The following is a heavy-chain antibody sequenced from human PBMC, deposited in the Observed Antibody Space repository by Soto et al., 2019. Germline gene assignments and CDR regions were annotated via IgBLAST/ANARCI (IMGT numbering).Heavy chain of an antibody. Sequence: ASVKVSCKASGYTFTSYYMHWVRQAPGQGLEWMGIINPSGGSTSYAQKFQGRVTMTRDTSTSTVYMELSSLRSEDTAVYYCARGLSGDILTGYPLDYWGQGTLVTVSS. J-gene: IGHJ4*02. CDR2: INPSGGST. V-gene: IGHV1-46*03. CDR3: ARGLSGDILTGYPLDY. D-gene: IGHD3-9*01. CDR1: GYTFTSYY.